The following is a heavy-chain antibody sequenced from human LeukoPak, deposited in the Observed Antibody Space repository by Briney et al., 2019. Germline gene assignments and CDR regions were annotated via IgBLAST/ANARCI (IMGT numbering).Heavy chain of an antibody. CDR3: ARDADYYGSGSSGYFDI. Sequence: PSETLSLTCTVSGGSISSGDYHWSWIRQHPGKGLEWIGYIYYSGSTYYNPSLKSRVTMSVDTSKNQFSLKLSSVTAADTAVYFCARDADYYGSGSSGYFDIWGQGTMVTVSS. CDR1: GGSISSGDYH. V-gene: IGHV4-31*03. CDR2: IYYSGST. D-gene: IGHD3-10*01. J-gene: IGHJ3*02.